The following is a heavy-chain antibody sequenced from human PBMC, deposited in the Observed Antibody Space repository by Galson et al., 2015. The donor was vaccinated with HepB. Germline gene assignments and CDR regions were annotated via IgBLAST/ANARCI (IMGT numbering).Heavy chain of an antibody. J-gene: IGHJ4*02. CDR3: AKGYGDYVD. V-gene: IGHV3-23*01. Sequence: SLRLSCAASGFTFSSYAMSWVRQAPGKGLEWVSTISSGGGSTYYADSVKGRFTISRDNSKNRLSLQMNSLRAEDTAVYYCAKGYGDYVDWGQGTLVTVSS. D-gene: IGHD4-17*01. CDR2: ISSGGGST. CDR1: GFTFSSYA.